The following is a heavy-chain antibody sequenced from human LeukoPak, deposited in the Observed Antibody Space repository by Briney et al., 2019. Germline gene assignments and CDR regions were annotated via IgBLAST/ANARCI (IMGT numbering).Heavy chain of an antibody. J-gene: IGHJ5*02. CDR3: ARHDVSSSWVEANWFDP. Sequence: PSETLSLTCTVSGGSISSSSYYWGWIRQPPGKGLEWIGSIYYSGSTYYNPSLKSRVTISVDTSKNQFSLKLSSVTAADTAVYYCARHDVSSSWVEANWFDPWGQGTLVTVSS. D-gene: IGHD6-13*01. CDR2: IYYSGST. V-gene: IGHV4-39*01. CDR1: GGSISSSSYY.